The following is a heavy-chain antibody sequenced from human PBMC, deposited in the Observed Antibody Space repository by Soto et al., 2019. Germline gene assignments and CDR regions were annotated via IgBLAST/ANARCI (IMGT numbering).Heavy chain of an antibody. CDR2: ISYDGSNK. CDR1: GFTFSSYG. Sequence: QVQLVESGGGVVQPGRSLRLSCAASGFTFSSYGMHWVRQAPGKGLEWVAVISYDGSNKYYADSVKGRFTISRDNSKNTLYLQMNSLRAEDTAVYYCAKVGRGYSYGEALDYWGRNPGHRLL. CDR3: AKVGRGYSYGEALDY. D-gene: IGHD5-18*01. J-gene: IGHJ4*01. V-gene: IGHV3-30*18.